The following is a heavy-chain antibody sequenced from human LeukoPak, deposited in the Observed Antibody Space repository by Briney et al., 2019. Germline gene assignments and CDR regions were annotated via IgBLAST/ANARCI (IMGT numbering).Heavy chain of an antibody. Sequence: AGGSLRLSCAASGFTFSSYAMSWVRQAPGEGLEWVAVISYDGSNKYYADSVKGRFTISRDNSKNTLYLQMNSLRAEDTAVYYCARSVEMATIEDYWGQGTLVTVSS. CDR2: ISYDGSNK. J-gene: IGHJ4*02. CDR1: GFTFSSYA. V-gene: IGHV3-30-3*01. D-gene: IGHD5-12*01. CDR3: ARSVEMATIEDY.